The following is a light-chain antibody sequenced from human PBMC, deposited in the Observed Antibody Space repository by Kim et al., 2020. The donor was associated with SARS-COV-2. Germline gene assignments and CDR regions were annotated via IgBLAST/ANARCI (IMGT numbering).Light chain of an antibody. CDR3: GTWDNSLRAVV. V-gene: IGLV1-51*01. CDR2: DNN. CDR1: TSNIGNNH. Sequence: GQKVTPSCSGTTSNIGNNHVSWYQQLPGTAPKLLIYDNNKRPSGIPDRFSGSKSGTSATLDITGLQTGDEADYYCGTWDNSLRAVVFGGGTKVTVL. J-gene: IGLJ2*01.